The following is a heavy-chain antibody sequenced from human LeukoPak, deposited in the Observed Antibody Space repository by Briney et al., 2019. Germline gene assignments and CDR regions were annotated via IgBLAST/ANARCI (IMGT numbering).Heavy chain of an antibody. J-gene: IGHJ6*03. CDR3: ARLYSSSWYGSYYYYMDV. V-gene: IGHV4-34*12. D-gene: IGHD6-13*01. CDR2: IFYSGST. Sequence: SETLSLTCAVYGGSFSGYYWGWIRQPPGKGLEWIGSIFYSGSTYYNPSLKSRVTISVDTSKNQFSLKLSSVTAADTAVYYCARLYSSSWYGSYYYYMDVWGKGTTVTISS. CDR1: GGSFSGYY.